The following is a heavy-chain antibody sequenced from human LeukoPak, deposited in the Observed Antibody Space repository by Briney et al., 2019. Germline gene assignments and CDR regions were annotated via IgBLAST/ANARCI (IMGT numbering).Heavy chain of an antibody. V-gene: IGHV4-39*01. CDR1: GGSVSSGSYY. CDR3: ASDYYDSSGYQSGPHRSFDY. Sequence: KTSETLSLTCTVSGGSVSSGSYYWGWIRQPPGKGLEWIGSIYSSGSTYYNPSLKSRVTISVDTSKNQFSLKLSSVTAADAAVYYCASDYYDSSGYQSGPHRSFDYWGQGTLVTVSS. D-gene: IGHD3-22*01. J-gene: IGHJ4*02. CDR2: IYSSGST.